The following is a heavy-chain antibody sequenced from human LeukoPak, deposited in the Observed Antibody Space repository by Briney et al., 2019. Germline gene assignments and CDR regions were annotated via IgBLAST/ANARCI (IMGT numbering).Heavy chain of an antibody. CDR3: AKERGYNWNDNHAFDI. J-gene: IGHJ3*02. D-gene: IGHD1-1*01. Sequence: GGSLRLSCAASGFTFSSYAMSWVRQAPGKGLEWVSAISGSGGSTYYADSVKGRLTISRDNSKNTLYLQMNSLRAEDTAVYYCAKERGYNWNDNHAFDIWGQGTMVTVSS. V-gene: IGHV3-23*01. CDR2: ISGSGGST. CDR1: GFTFSSYA.